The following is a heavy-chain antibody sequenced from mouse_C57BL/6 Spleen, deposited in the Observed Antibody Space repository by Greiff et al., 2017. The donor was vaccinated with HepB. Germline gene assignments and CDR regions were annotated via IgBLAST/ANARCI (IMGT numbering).Heavy chain of an antibody. V-gene: IGHV1-55*01. D-gene: IGHD1-1*01. CDR3: ARNSFTTVYAMDY. J-gene: IGHJ4*01. CDR1: GYTFTSYW. Sequence: VQLQQPGAELVKPGASVKMSCTASGYTFTSYWITWVKQRPGQGLEWIGDIYPGSGSTNYNEKFKSKATLTVDTSSSTAYMQLSSLTSEDSAVYYCARNSFTTVYAMDYWGQGTSVTVSS. CDR2: IYPGSGST.